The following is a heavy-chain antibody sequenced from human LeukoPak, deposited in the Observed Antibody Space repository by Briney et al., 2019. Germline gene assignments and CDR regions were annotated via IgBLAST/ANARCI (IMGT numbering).Heavy chain of an antibody. J-gene: IGHJ4*02. CDR2: IYYSGST. CDR3: ARGYYGSGSYGRFDY. V-gene: IGHV4-59*02. CDR1: GGSVSSYY. D-gene: IGHD3-10*01. Sequence: PSETLSLTCTVSGGSVSSYYWSWIRQPPGKGLEWIGYIYYSGSTNYNPSLKSRATISVDTSKNQFSLKLSSVTAADTAVYYCARGYYGSGSYGRFDYWGQGTLVTVSS.